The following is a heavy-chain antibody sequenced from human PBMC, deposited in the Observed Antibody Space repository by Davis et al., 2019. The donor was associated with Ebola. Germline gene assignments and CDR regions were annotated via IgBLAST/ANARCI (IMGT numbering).Heavy chain of an antibody. CDR1: GFSLSTSGVG. Sequence: SGPTLVKPTQTLTLTCTFSGFSLSTSGVGVGWIRQPPGKALECLALIYWDDDKRYSPSLKSRLTITKDTSKNQVVPTMTNMDPVDTATYYCAHWTHLQLFPNWGQGTLVTVSS. CDR2: IYWDDDK. CDR3: AHWTHLQLFPN. J-gene: IGHJ4*02. V-gene: IGHV2-5*02. D-gene: IGHD1-1*01.